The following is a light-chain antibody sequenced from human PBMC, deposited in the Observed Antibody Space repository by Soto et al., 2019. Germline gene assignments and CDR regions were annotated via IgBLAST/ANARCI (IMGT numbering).Light chain of an antibody. CDR2: DVT. CDR3: CSYAGSSLWV. J-gene: IGLJ3*02. Sequence: QSALTQPRSVSGSPGQSVTISCTGTSSDVGAYNYVSWYQHHPGKAPKLVICDVTKRPSGVPDRFAGSKSGNTASLTISGLQAEDEADYYCCSYAGSSLWVFGGGTKLTVL. CDR1: SSDVGAYNY. V-gene: IGLV2-11*01.